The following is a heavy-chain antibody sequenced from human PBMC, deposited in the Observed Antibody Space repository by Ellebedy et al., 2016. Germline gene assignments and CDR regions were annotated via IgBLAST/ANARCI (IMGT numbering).Heavy chain of an antibody. CDR3: AAVNWRTAASWYIDV. V-gene: IGHV4-39*06. D-gene: IGHD1-20*01. Sequence: SETLSLTCTVSGGSISSTNYYWVWIRQPPGKGLEWIGSVYYTGSTYSNPSLKSRVTISLDTSEKQFTLKLRSGTAADTAFYYCAAVNWRTAASWYIDVWGRGTLVTVS. CDR1: GGSISSTNYY. CDR2: VYYTGST. J-gene: IGHJ2*01.